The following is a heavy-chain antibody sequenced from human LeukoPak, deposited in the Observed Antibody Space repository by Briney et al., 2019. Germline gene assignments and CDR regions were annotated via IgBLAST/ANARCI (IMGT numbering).Heavy chain of an antibody. V-gene: IGHV4-31*03. J-gene: IGHJ4*02. CDR3: ARDQEGSGYRFDY. CDR1: GGSISSGGYY. CDR2: IYYSGST. Sequence: SQTLSLTCTVSGGSISSGGYYWSWIRQHPGKGLEWIGYIYYSGSTYCNPSLKSRVTISVDTSKNQFSLKLSSVTAADTAVYYCARDQEGSGYRFDYWGQGTLVTVSS. D-gene: IGHD3-22*01.